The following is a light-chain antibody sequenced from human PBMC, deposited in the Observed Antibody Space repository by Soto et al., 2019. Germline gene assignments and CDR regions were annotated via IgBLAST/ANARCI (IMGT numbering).Light chain of an antibody. V-gene: IGLV6-57*04. Sequence: NFMLTQPHSVSESPGTTLSISCTRSSGSIANNYVQWYQQRPGSAPTTVSYENNQRTSGVPDRFSDSTDGSSNSASLTISGLQTDDEADYYCQSYDSDFVVFGGGTQLTVL. CDR2: ENN. J-gene: IGLJ2*01. CDR3: QSYDSDFVV. CDR1: SGSIANNY.